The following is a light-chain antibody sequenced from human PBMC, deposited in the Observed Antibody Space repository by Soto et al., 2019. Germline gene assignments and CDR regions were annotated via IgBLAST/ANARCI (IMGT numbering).Light chain of an antibody. CDR3: CSHAGSYIYV. J-gene: IGLJ1*01. CDR1: SSDVGGYNY. Sequence: QSVLTQPRSVYGSPGQSVTISCTGTSSDVGGYNYVSWYQQHPGEAPKLMIYDVSKRPSGVPDRFSGFKSGNTASLTISGLQAEDEADYSCCSHAGSYIYVFGTGTKVTVL. CDR2: DVS. V-gene: IGLV2-11*01.